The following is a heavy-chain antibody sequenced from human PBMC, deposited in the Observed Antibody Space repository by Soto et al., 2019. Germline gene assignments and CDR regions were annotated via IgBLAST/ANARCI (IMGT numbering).Heavy chain of an antibody. CDR3: AKYKYYYDSSGYFPFDY. CDR1: GFTFSSYG. D-gene: IGHD3-22*01. Sequence: QVQLVESGGGVVQPGRSLRLSCAASGFTFSSYGMHWVRQAPGKGLEWVAVISYDGSNKYYADSVKGRFTISRDNSKNTLYLQMNSLRAEDTAVYYCAKYKYYYDSSGYFPFDYWGQGTLVTVSS. CDR2: ISYDGSNK. V-gene: IGHV3-30*18. J-gene: IGHJ4*02.